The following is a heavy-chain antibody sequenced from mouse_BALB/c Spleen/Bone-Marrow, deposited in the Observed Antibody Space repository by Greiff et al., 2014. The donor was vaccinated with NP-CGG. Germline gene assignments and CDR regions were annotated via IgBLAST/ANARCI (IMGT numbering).Heavy chain of an antibody. D-gene: IGHD2-3*01. CDR1: GFAFSSYD. V-gene: IGHV5-12-1*01. Sequence: EVQLVESGGGLVKPGGSLKLSRAASGFAFSSYDMSWVRQTPEKRLEWVAYISSGGGSTYYPDTVKGRFTISRDNAKNTLYLQMSSLKSEDTAMYYCARHEDGYYDAMDYWGQGTSVTVSS. J-gene: IGHJ4*01. CDR3: ARHEDGYYDAMDY. CDR2: ISSGGGST.